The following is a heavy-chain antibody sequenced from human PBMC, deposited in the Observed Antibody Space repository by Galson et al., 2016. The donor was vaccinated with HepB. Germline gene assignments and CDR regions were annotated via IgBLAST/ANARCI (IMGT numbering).Heavy chain of an antibody. D-gene: IGHD2-2*01. CDR1: GGSFSDYY. J-gene: IGHJ5*02. Sequence: LTCAVYGGSFSDYYCNWIRQPPGGGLEWIGEINHRGDTTYNSSLKRRVTISVDTSKNQFSLKLSSVTAADTAAYYCARGTVPAGRGFLTFDPWGQGTLVTVSS. CDR2: INHRGDT. V-gene: IGHV4-34*01. CDR3: ARGTVPAGRGFLTFDP.